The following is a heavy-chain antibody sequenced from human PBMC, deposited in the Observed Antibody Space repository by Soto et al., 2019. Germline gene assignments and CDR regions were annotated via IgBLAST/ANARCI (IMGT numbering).Heavy chain of an antibody. V-gene: IGHV1-69*01. D-gene: IGHD1-7*01. Sequence: QVQLVQSGAEVKKPGSSVKVSCKASGGTFSSYAISWVRQAPGQGLEWMGGIIPIFGTANYAQKFQGRVTITADESTSPAYMGLRSLGSEDTAVYYWAREREYVTGTRTYDGMDVWGQGSTVTVSS. CDR2: IIPIFGTA. CDR3: AREREYVTGTRTYDGMDV. J-gene: IGHJ6*02. CDR1: GGTFSSYA.